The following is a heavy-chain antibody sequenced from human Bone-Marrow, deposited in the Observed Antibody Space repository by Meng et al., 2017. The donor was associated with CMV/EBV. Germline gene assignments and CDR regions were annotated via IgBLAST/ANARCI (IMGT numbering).Heavy chain of an antibody. V-gene: IGHV3-7*01. J-gene: IGHJ4*02. CDR1: GFTFSSYW. CDR3: ARDQNGYDLFDY. Sequence: GGSLRLSCAASGFTFSSYWMSWVRQAPGKGLEWVANIKQDGSEKYYVDSVKARFTITRDNAKISLYLQMNSLRAEDTAVYSCARDQNGYDLFDYWRQGPLVTVSS. CDR2: IKQDGSEK. D-gene: IGHD5-12*01.